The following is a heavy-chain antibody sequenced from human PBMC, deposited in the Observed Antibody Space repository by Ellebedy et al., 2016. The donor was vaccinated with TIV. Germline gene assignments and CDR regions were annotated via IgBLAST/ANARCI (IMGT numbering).Heavy chain of an antibody. CDR3: AKDRRYTYGVGFDY. CDR2: ISWNSGSI. D-gene: IGHD5-18*01. CDR1: GFTFDDYA. Sequence: GGSLRLSXAASGFTFDDYAMHWVRQAPGKGLEWVSGISWNSGSIGYADSVKGRFTISRDNAKNSLFLQMNSLRAEDTALYYCAKDRRYTYGVGFDYWGQGTLVTVSS. J-gene: IGHJ4*02. V-gene: IGHV3-9*01.